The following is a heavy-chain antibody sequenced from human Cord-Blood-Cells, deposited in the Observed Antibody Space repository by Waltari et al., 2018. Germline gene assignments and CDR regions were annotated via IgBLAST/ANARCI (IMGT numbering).Heavy chain of an antibody. J-gene: IGHJ6*02. D-gene: IGHD4-17*01. CDR3: AGTPGDYVGLYYYGMDV. CDR2: IYYSGST. CDR1: GGSISSGGYY. Sequence: QVQLQESGPGLVKPSQTLSLTCTVSGGSISSGGYYWSWIHQHPGKGLEWIGYIYYSGSTYYNPSLKSRVTISVDTSKNQFSLKLSSVTAADTAVYYCAGTPGDYVGLYYYGMDVWGQGTTVTVSS. V-gene: IGHV4-31*03.